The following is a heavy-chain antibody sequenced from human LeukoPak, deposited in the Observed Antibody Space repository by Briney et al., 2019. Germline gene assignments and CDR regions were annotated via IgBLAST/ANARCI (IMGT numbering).Heavy chain of an antibody. Sequence: SETLSLTCSVSGGSISSGDYYWSWIRPHPGQGLEWIGYTHYSGSTYYNPSLRSRIIIPVDTSKNQFSLKLSSVSAADTAVYYCASVVRYCSGGSCPRWGQGTLVTVAS. CDR1: GGSISSGDYY. CDR3: ASVVRYCSGGSCPR. J-gene: IGHJ1*01. CDR2: THYSGST. V-gene: IGHV4-31*03. D-gene: IGHD2-15*01.